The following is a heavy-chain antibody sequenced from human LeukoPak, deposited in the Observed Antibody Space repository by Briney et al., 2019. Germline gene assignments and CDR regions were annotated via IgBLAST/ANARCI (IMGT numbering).Heavy chain of an antibody. D-gene: IGHD2-2*01. CDR2: IIPIFCTA. J-gene: IGHJ6*03. CDR1: GGTFSSYA. Sequence: SVKVSCKASGGTFSSYAISWVRQAPGQGLEWMGGIIPIFCTANYAQKFQGRVTITTDESTSTAYMELSSLGSEDTAVYYCARGTCTSCYHPYYYYYYMDVWGKGTTVTVSS. CDR3: ARGTCTSCYHPYYYYYYMDV. V-gene: IGHV1-69*05.